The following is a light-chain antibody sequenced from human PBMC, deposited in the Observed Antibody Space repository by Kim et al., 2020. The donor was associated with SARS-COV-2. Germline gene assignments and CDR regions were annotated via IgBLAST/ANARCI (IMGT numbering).Light chain of an antibody. CDR1: QSIADH. CDR3: HYGTAFRHT. J-gene: IGKJ1*01. CDR2: YAS. V-gene: IGKV6D-21*02. Sequence: EIVLTQSPDFQAVTPKEKVTIACRASQSIADHLHWYQQKPDQSPKLIMKYASQSISGVPSRFSGSGSGTEFALTIYSLEPEDAAVYYCHYGTAFRHTFGPGTKVDIK.